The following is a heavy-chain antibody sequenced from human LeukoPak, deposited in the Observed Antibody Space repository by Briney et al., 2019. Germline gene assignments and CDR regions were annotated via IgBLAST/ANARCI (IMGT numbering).Heavy chain of an antibody. Sequence: SETLSLTCTVSGGSISSYYWSWIRRPPGKGLEWIGYIYSSGSTNYNPSLKSRVTISVDTSRNQFSLKLSSVTTADTAVYYCARGYGYYFESWGQGTLVTVSS. CDR1: GGSISSYY. CDR2: IYSSGST. CDR3: ARGYGYYFES. D-gene: IGHD5-18*01. J-gene: IGHJ4*02. V-gene: IGHV4-59*01.